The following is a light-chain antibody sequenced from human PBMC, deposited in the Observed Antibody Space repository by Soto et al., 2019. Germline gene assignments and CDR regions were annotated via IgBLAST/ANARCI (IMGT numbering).Light chain of an antibody. CDR1: QSVSYN. Sequence: ETVMTQSPATLSVSPGERATLSCRASQSVSYNLAWYQQKSGQAPRLLIYGASTRATGIPARFSGSGSGTEFTLTISSLQSEDFAVYYCQQYNNWPALTFGGGTEVENK. V-gene: IGKV3-15*01. CDR3: QQYNNWPALT. J-gene: IGKJ4*01. CDR2: GAS.